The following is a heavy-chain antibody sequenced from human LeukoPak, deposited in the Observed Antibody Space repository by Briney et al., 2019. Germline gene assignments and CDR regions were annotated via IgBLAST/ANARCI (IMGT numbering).Heavy chain of an antibody. CDR3: ARDKDIVVVPAAYGMDV. Sequence: GGSLRLSCAASGFTFSDYYTSWIRQAPGKGLEWVSYISSSSSYTNYADSVKGRFTISRDNAKNSLYLQMNSLRAEDTAVYCCARDKDIVVVPAAYGMDVWGKGTTVTVSS. D-gene: IGHD2-2*01. CDR1: GFTFSDYY. CDR2: ISSSSSYT. J-gene: IGHJ6*04. V-gene: IGHV3-11*06.